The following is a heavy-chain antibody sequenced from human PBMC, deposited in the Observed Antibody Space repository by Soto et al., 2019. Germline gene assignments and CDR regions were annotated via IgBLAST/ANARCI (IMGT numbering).Heavy chain of an antibody. CDR3: AKDLDTWHSEPPYDLDY. CDR1: GFTFSSYG. D-gene: IGHD5-12*01. CDR2: ISDDGNNT. J-gene: IGHJ4*02. V-gene: IGHV3-30*18. Sequence: QVQLVESGGGVVQPGRSLRLSCAASGFTFSSYGMHWVRQAPGKGLEWVAVISDDGNNTEYADSVKGRISLCRDNSKNTQYLQMHSLRAEDTAVYYCAKDLDTWHSEPPYDLDYWGQGTLVAVSS.